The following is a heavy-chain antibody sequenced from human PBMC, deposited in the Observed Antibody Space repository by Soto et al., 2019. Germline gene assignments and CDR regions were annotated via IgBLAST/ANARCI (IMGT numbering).Heavy chain of an antibody. Sequence: QVQLVQSGAEVKKPGASVKVSCKASGYTFTSYDINWVRQATGQGLEWMGWMNPNSGNTGYAQKFQGRVTMTRNTSISTAYMELSSLRSEDTAVYYCARGEVNWEGHYYYYYCMDLWGQGTTVAFSS. V-gene: IGHV1-8*01. CDR2: MNPNSGNT. J-gene: IGHJ6*02. CDR1: GYTFTSYD. D-gene: IGHD7-27*01. CDR3: ARGEVNWEGHYYYYYCMDL.